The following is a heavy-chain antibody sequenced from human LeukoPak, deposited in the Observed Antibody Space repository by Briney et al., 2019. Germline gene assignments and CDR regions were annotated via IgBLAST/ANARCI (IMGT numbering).Heavy chain of an antibody. Sequence: SETLSLTCTVSGGSISSNNYYWGWIRQPPGKGLEWIGTIHSGGTTFYNPSLRSRVTMSVDASKSQFSLRLTSVTAADTAVYFCARSHDYDSSGLPYNWFDPWGQGTLVTVSS. CDR2: IHSGGTT. CDR3: ARSHDYDSSGLPYNWFDP. J-gene: IGHJ5*02. CDR1: GGSISSNNYY. V-gene: IGHV4-39*01. D-gene: IGHD3-22*01.